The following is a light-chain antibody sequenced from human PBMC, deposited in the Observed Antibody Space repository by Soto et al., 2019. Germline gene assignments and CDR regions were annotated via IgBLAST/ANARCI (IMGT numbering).Light chain of an antibody. CDR2: EVS. V-gene: IGLV2-14*01. CDR1: SSDVGGYNY. Sequence: QSALTQPASVSGSPGQSITISCTGTSSDVGGYNYVSWYQQHPGKAPKLMIYEVSNRPSGVSNRFSGSKSGNTASLTISGLQAEDEADYYCSSYTCSSTPLVVFGGGTKLTVL. CDR3: SSYTCSSTPLVV. J-gene: IGLJ2*01.